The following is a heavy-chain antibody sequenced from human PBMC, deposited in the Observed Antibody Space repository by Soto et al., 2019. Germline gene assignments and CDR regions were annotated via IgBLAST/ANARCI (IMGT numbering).Heavy chain of an antibody. Sequence: GGSLRLSCAASGFTFSNAWMNWVRQAPGKGLEWVGRIKSKTDGGTTDYAAPVKGRFTISRDDSKNTLYLQMNSLKTEDTAVYYCTTSLPYSSGLDPKKNYYGMDVWGQGTTVTVSS. CDR2: IKSKTDGGTT. CDR3: TTSLPYSSGLDPKKNYYGMDV. J-gene: IGHJ6*02. CDR1: GFTFSNAW. V-gene: IGHV3-15*07. D-gene: IGHD6-19*01.